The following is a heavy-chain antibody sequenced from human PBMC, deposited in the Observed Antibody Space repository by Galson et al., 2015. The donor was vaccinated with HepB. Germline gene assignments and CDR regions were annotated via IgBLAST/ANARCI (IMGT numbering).Heavy chain of an antibody. V-gene: IGHV5-10-1*01. J-gene: IGHJ3*02. D-gene: IGHD3-22*01. CDR3: ARSRGYSSGYDAFDI. Sequence: QSGAEVKKPAESLRISCEGSGYSFTNYWISWVRQMPGKGLEWMGRTDPTDSYTYYSPSFQGHVTISADKSISTAYLQWSSLKASDTAMYYCARSRGYSSGYDAFDIWGQGTTVTVSP. CDR2: TDPTDSYT. CDR1: GYSFTNYW.